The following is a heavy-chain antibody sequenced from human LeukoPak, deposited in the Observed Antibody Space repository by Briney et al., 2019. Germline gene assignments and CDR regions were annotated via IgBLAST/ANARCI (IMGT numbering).Heavy chain of an antibody. CDR2: IYSGGST. CDR3: ATEHVYGGQIFDY. Sequence: GGSLRLSCAASGFTVSSNYMSWVRQAPGKGLEWVSVIYSGGSTYYADSVKGRFTISRDNSKNTLYLQMNSLRAEDTAVYYCATEHVYGGQIFDYWGQGTLVTVSS. D-gene: IGHD4-23*01. V-gene: IGHV3-53*01. J-gene: IGHJ4*02. CDR1: GFTVSSNY.